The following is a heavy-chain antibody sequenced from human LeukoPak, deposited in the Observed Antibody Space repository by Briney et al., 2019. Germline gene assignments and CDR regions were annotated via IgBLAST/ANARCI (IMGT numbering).Heavy chain of an antibody. J-gene: IGHJ4*02. D-gene: IGHD3-22*01. CDR1: GGSISSGDYY. Sequence: SETLSLTCTVSGGSISSGDYYWSWIRQHPGKGLEWIGYIHYSGSTYYNPSLKSRITISVDTSKNQFSLRLSSVTAADTAVYYCARENDSRKTGYWGQGTLVTVSS. CDR3: ARENDSRKTGY. V-gene: IGHV4-31*03. CDR2: IHYSGST.